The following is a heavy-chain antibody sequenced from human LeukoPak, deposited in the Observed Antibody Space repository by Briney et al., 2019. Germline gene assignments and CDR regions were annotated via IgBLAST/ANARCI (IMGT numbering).Heavy chain of an antibody. CDR3: ARLGGRMLTTGTAPPQKGRFDP. D-gene: IGHD1-1*01. CDR1: GGSISSSSYY. CDR2: IYYSGST. Sequence: SETLSLTCAVSGGSISSSSYYWGWIRQPPGKGLEWIGSIYYSGSTYYNPSLKSRVTISVDTSKNQFSLKLSSVTAADTAVYYCARLGGRMLTTGTAPPQKGRFDPWGQGTLVTVSS. J-gene: IGHJ5*02. V-gene: IGHV4-39*07.